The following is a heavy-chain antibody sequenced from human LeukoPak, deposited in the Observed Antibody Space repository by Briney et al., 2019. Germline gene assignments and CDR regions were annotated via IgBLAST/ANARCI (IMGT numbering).Heavy chain of an antibody. V-gene: IGHV3-30*04. CDR3: VRGGLGYYENGAFDI. Sequence: GGSLRLSRAASGFTFSSYAMNRVRQAPGKGLEWVAIISYDGSKVYYADSVKGRLTISRENSKKTLYVQMNSLRAEDTAVYYCVRGGLGYYENGAFDIWGQGTMVTVSS. CDR2: ISYDGSKV. CDR1: GFTFSSYA. J-gene: IGHJ3*02. D-gene: IGHD3-22*01.